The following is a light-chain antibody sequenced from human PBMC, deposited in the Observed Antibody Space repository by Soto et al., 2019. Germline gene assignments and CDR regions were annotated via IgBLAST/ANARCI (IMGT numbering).Light chain of an antibody. V-gene: IGKV1-5*01. J-gene: IGKJ2*02. Sequence: DIQMTQSPSLLSASVGDRVTITCRASPDNSRWLAWYQQKPGKAPKLLIYDASSLQIGVPSRFSGSGFGTEFTLTISSLQPDDSASYYCQQYDSHSSTFGQGTRLEI. CDR2: DAS. CDR3: QQYDSHSST. CDR1: PDNSRW.